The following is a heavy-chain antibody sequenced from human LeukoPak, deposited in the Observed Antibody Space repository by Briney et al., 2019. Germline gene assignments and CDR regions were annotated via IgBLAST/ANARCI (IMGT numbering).Heavy chain of an antibody. CDR2: IKRSGST. Sequence: PSETLSLTCAVYGGSLSYYYWSWIRQSPEKGLEWIGEIKRSGSTNYNPSLKSRVSISVDTSKNQFSLKLSSVTAADTAVYYCARGGFFCGDDCYVDYWGQGTLVTVSS. J-gene: IGHJ4*02. V-gene: IGHV4-34*01. CDR3: ARGGFFCGDDCYVDY. D-gene: IGHD2-21*02. CDR1: GGSLSYYY.